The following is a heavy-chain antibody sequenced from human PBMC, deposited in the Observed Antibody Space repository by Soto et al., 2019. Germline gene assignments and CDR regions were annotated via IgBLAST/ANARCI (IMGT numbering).Heavy chain of an antibody. CDR2: IYHSGST. V-gene: IGHV4-30-2*01. CDR1: GGSISSGGYA. J-gene: IGHJ5*02. D-gene: IGHD2-2*01. CDR3: ARDVRVPDATEYWFEP. Sequence: SETLSLTCAVSGGSISSGGYAWSWIRQPPGKGLEWIGYIYHSGSTYYNPSLKSRVTISVDRSKNQFSLKLSSVTAADTAVYYCARDVRVPDATEYWFEPWGQGTLVTVSS.